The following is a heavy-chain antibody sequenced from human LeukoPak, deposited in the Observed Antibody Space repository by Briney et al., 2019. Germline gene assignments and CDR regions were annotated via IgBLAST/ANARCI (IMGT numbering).Heavy chain of an antibody. CDR1: GFTFSSYW. Sequence: GGSLRLSCAASGFTFSSYWMSWVRQAPGKGLEWVANIKQDGSEKYYVDSVKGRFTISRDNAKKSLYLQMNSLRAEDTAVYYCARGGAQQLVENWFDPWGQGTLVTVSS. CDR3: ARGGAQQLVENWFDP. CDR2: IKQDGSEK. J-gene: IGHJ5*02. D-gene: IGHD6-13*01. V-gene: IGHV3-7*01.